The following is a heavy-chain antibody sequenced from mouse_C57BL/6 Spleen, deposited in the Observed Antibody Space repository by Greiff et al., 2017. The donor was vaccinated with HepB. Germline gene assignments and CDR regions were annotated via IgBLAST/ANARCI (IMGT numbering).Heavy chain of an antibody. V-gene: IGHV1-82*01. J-gene: IGHJ3*01. CDR3: ASDNDYDGAWFAY. Sequence: VQLQQSGPELVKPGASVKISCKASGYAFSSSWMNWVKQRPGKGLEWIGRIYPGDGDTNYNGKFKGKATLTADKSSSTAYMQLSSLTSEDSAVYFCASDNDYDGAWFAYWGQGTLVTVSA. CDR1: GYAFSSSW. D-gene: IGHD2-4*01. CDR2: IYPGDGDT.